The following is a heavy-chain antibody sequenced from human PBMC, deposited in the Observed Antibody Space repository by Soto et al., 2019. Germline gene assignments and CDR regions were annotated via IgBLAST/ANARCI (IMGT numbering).Heavy chain of an antibody. J-gene: IGHJ4*02. Sequence: ASLNVSCKASGYTFTRYGISWVRQAPGQGLEWMGWINAGNGNTKYSQKFQGRVTITRDTSASTAYMELSRLRSDDTAVYYCARGRYCGGDCTCNHFDYWGQGTLVTVSS. D-gene: IGHD2-21*02. CDR1: GYTFTRYG. CDR3: ARGRYCGGDCTCNHFDY. CDR2: INAGNGNT. V-gene: IGHV1-18*01.